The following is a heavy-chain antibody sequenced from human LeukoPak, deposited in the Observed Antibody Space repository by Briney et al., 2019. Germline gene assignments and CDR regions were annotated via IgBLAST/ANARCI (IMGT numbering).Heavy chain of an antibody. V-gene: IGHV3-30*04. CDR2: ISSDQTNK. D-gene: IGHD4-17*01. CDR3: ARDYYGDFGFDY. J-gene: IGHJ4*02. Sequence: GGSLRLSCSASGFAFNTYTMHWVRQAPGKGLEWVAVISSDQTNKYYADSVKGRFTISGDNSRAILFLQVNSLRAEDTAIYYCARDYYGDFGFDYWGQGTLVTVSS. CDR1: GFAFNTYT.